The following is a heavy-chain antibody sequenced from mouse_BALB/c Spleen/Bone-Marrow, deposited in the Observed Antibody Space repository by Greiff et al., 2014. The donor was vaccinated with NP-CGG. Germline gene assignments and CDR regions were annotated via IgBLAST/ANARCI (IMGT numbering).Heavy chain of an antibody. V-gene: IGHV1-7*01. Sequence: VQLQQSGAELAKPGASVKMSCKASGYTFTSYWMHWVKQTPGQGLEWIGYINPSTGYTEYNQKFKGKATLTADKSSSTAYMQLSSLKSEDSAVYYCASPYGNYDAMDYWGQGTSVTVSS. J-gene: IGHJ4*01. CDR2: INPSTGYT. CDR1: GYTFTSYW. D-gene: IGHD2-1*01. CDR3: ASPYGNYDAMDY.